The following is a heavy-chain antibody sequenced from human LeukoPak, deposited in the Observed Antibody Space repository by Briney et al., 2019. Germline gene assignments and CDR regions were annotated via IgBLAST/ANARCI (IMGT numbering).Heavy chain of an antibody. CDR3: AKEELANCGGDCLSYFDY. Sequence: PGRSLGLSCAASGFTFSTYVMHWVRQAPGKGLEWVAVISYDGSDKYYADSVKGRFAISRDNSKNTLYLQMNSLRTEDTAVYYCAKEELANCGGDCLSYFDYWGQGTLVTVSS. V-gene: IGHV3-30*18. CDR2: ISYDGSDK. J-gene: IGHJ4*02. CDR1: GFTFSTYV. D-gene: IGHD2-21*02.